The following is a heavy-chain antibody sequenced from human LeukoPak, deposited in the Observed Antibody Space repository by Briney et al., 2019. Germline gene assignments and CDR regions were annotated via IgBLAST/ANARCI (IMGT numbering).Heavy chain of an antibody. CDR2: IKQDGSDK. Sequence: GGSLRLSCAASGFTFSSYWMSWVRQAPGKGLEWVANIKQDGSDKHYVDSVKGRFTISRDNAKNSLFLQMNSLRAEDTAVYYCARDSAAEYYYDSSGYRYYFDYWGQGTLVTVSS. J-gene: IGHJ4*02. CDR3: ARDSAAEYYYDSSGYRYYFDY. CDR1: GFTFSSYW. D-gene: IGHD3-22*01. V-gene: IGHV3-7*05.